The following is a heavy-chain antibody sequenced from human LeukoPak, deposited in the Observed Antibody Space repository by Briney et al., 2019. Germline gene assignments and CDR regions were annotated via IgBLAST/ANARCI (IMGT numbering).Heavy chain of an antibody. CDR3: ARDKFLSTIFGVVTLMDV. Sequence: SETLSLTCTVSGGSISSYYWSWIRQPAGKGLEWIGRIYTSGSTNYNPSLKSRVTMSVDTSKDQFSLKLSSVTAADTAVYYCARDKFLSTIFGVVTLMDVWGQGTTVTVSS. CDR1: GGSISSYY. D-gene: IGHD3-3*01. CDR2: IYTSGST. J-gene: IGHJ6*02. V-gene: IGHV4-4*07.